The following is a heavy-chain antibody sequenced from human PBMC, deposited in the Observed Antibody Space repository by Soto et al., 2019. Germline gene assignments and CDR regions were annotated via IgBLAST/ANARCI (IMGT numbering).Heavy chain of an antibody. J-gene: IGHJ4*02. CDR2: INPDSGAT. V-gene: IGHV1-2*02. D-gene: IGHD2-8*02. Sequence: HEHLVQSGAEVKRPGASLKVSCKASGYSFTGYYIHWVRQAPGQGLEWMGWINPDSGATNYAQNFQGRVTLTSDTSISRAPIDLTSLTSDDTAVYYCARGDYGTGGYPFPYFDYWGQGTMVIVSS. CDR3: ARGDYGTGGYPFPYFDY. CDR1: GYSFTGYY.